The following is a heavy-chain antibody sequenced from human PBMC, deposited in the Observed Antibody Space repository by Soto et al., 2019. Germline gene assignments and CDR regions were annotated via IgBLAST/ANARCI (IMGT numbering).Heavy chain of an antibody. V-gene: IGHV3-33*01. J-gene: IGHJ6*02. CDR3: ARDDSSGSYGMDV. CDR1: GXXXXSXX. CDR2: IWYDGSNK. Sequence: QVQLVESGGGVVQPGXSLXXSCAXXGXXXXSXXMHXVRQAPGKGLEWVAVIWYDGSNKYYADSVKGRFTISRDNSKNTLYLQMNSLRAEDTAVYYCARDDSSGSYGMDVWGQGTTVTVSS. D-gene: IGHD3-22*01.